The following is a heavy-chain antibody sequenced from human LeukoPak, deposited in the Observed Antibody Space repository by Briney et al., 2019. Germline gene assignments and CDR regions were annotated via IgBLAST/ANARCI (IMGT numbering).Heavy chain of an antibody. Sequence: GGSLRLSCAASGFTFSSYAMHWVRQAPGKGLEWVAVISYDGSNKYYADSVKGRFTISRDNSKNTLYLQMNSLRAEDTAVYYCASQDLFDYWGQGTLVTVSS. J-gene: IGHJ4*02. V-gene: IGHV3-30*04. CDR2: ISYDGSNK. CDR3: ASQDLFDY. CDR1: GFTFSSYA.